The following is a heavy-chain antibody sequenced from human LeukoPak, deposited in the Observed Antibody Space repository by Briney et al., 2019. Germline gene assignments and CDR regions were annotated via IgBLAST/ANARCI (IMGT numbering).Heavy chain of an antibody. CDR3: ARVYSSSWIPFDY. CDR2: INPNTGDT. V-gene: IGHV1-2*02. D-gene: IGHD6-13*01. CDR1: GYTFTGYY. J-gene: IGHJ4*02. Sequence: ASVRVSCKASGYTFTGYYMHWVRQAPGQGLEWMGWINPNTGDTNFAQKFQSRVTMTRDTSISTAYMDLSRLRSDDTAVYYCARVYSSSWIPFDYWGQGTLVTVSS.